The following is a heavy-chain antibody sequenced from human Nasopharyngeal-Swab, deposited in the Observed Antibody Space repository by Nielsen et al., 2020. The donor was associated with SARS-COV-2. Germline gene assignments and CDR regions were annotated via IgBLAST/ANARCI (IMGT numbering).Heavy chain of an antibody. CDR2: IYYSGST. V-gene: IGHV4-30-4*01. CDR3: ARDSGVAGTKSYYYGMDV. Sequence: RQAPGKGLEWIGYIYYSGSTYYNPSLKSRVTISVDTSKNQFSLKLSSVTAADTAVYYCARDSGVAGTKSYYYGMDVWGQGATVTVSS. D-gene: IGHD6-19*01. J-gene: IGHJ6*02.